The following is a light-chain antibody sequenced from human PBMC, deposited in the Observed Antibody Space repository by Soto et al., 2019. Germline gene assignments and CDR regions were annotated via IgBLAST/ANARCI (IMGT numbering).Light chain of an antibody. J-gene: IGKJ5*01. CDR2: GAS. CDR1: QSVSSSY. CDR3: QQCGSSPIT. V-gene: IGKV3-20*01. Sequence: EIVLTQSPGTLSLSPGERATLSCRASQSVSSSYLAWYQQKPGQAPRLLIYGASSRATGIPDRFSGSGSGTDFTLTISRLEPEEFAVYYCQQCGSSPITFGQGTRREIK.